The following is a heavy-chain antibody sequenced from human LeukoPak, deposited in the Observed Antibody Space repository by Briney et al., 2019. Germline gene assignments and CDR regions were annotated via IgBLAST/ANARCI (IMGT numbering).Heavy chain of an antibody. J-gene: IGHJ6*03. V-gene: IGHV3-53*01. Sequence: GGSLRLSCAASGFTVSSNYMSWVRQAPGKGLEWVSVIYSRGSTYYADSVKGRFTISRDNSKNTLYFQMNSLRAEDTAVYYCAREGYYYMDVWGKGTTVTVSS. CDR3: AREGYYYMDV. CDR1: GFTVSSNY. CDR2: IYSRGST.